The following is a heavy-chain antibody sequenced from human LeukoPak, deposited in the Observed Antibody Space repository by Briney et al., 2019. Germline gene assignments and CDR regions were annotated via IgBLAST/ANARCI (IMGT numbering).Heavy chain of an antibody. CDR1: GGSISSGGYY. CDR3: ARAVGRGSSDY. Sequence: SETLSLTCTVSGGSISSGGYYWSWIRQHPGKGLEWIGYIYYSGSTNYHPSLKSRVTISVDTSKNQFSLKLSSVTAADTAVYYCARAVGRGSSDYWGQGTLVTVSS. J-gene: IGHJ4*02. V-gene: IGHV4-61*08. CDR2: IYYSGST. D-gene: IGHD2-15*01.